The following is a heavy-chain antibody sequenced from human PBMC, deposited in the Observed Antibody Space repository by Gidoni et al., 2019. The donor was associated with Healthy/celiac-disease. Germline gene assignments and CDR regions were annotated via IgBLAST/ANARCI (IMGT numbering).Heavy chain of an antibody. J-gene: IGHJ4*02. Sequence: EVQLLESGGGLVQPGGSLRLSCAASGFTFSSYAMSWVRQAPGKGLGWVSAISGSGGRTYYADSVKGRFTISRDNSKNTLYLQMNSLRAEDTAVYYCAKEPTHYGDYFDYWGQGTLVTVSS. CDR1: GFTFSSYA. CDR3: AKEPTHYGDYFDY. D-gene: IGHD4-17*01. CDR2: ISGSGGRT. V-gene: IGHV3-23*01.